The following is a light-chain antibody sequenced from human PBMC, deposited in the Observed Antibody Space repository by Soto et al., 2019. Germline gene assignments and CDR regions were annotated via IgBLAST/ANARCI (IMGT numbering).Light chain of an antibody. V-gene: IGKV1-9*01. Sequence: DVQLTQSPTFLSASVGDRVTITCRASQYISSHLAWYQQIPGKGPKLLIYAASTLQSGVPSRFSGSGSGTDFTLAISSLQPEDCATYYCQQVNGYPHTFGQGTKLEIK. CDR1: QYISSH. J-gene: IGKJ2*01. CDR2: AAS. CDR3: QQVNGYPHT.